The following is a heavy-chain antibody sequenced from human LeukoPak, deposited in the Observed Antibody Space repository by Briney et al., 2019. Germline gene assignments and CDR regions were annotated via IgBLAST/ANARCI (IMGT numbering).Heavy chain of an antibody. CDR2: ISGSGGST. CDR1: GFTFSSYA. CDR3: AKAPHPPIAVADYFDY. J-gene: IGHJ4*02. V-gene: IGHV3-23*01. D-gene: IGHD6-19*01. Sequence: GGSLRPSCAASGFTFSSYAMSWVRQAPGKGLEWVSAISGSGGSTYYADSVKGRFTISRDNSKNTLYLQMNSLRAEDTAVYYCAKAPHPPIAVADYFDYWGQGTLVTVSS.